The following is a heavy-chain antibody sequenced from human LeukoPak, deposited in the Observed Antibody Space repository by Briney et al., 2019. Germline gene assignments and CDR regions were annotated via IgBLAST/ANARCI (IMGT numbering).Heavy chain of an antibody. CDR1: GFTFSSYG. CDR2: IRYDGSNK. J-gene: IGHJ3*02. V-gene: IGHV3-30*02. CDR3: AKDMLREIAAHAFDI. Sequence: GGSLRLSCAASGFTFSSYGMHWVRQAPGKGLEWVAFIRYDGSNKYYADSVKGRFTISRDNSKNTLYLQMNSLRAEDTAVYYCAKDMLREIAAHAFDIWGQGTMVTVSS. D-gene: IGHD6-6*01.